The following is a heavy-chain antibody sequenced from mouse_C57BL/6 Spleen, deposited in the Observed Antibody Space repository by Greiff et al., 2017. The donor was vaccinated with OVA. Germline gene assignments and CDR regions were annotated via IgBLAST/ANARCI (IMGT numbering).Heavy chain of an antibody. V-gene: IGHV3-6*01. CDR2: ISYDGSN. CDR1: GYSITSGYY. D-gene: IGHD1-1*01. CDR3: AREGYYYGSSPSWYFDV. Sequence: VQLQQSGPGLVKPSQSLSLTCSVTGYSITSGYYWNWIRQFPGNKLEWMGYISYDGSNNYNPSLKNRISITRDTSKNQFFLKLNSVTTEDTATYYCAREGYYYGSSPSWYFDVWGTGTTVTVSS. J-gene: IGHJ1*03.